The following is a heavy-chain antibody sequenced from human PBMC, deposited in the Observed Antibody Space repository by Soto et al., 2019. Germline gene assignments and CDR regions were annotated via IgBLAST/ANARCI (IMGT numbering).Heavy chain of an antibody. CDR1: GSTFSNYV. J-gene: IGHJ4*02. CDR3: AKVAQDTFFFARLFDY. D-gene: IGHD2-2*02. CDR2: ISGSGGST. V-gene: IGHV3-23*01. Sequence: EVHLLESGGGLAQPGGSLRLSCAASGSTFSNYVMGWVRQAPGQGLEWVSAISGSGGSTYDVDSVKGRFTISRDNSKNSLYLQMNSLRAEATAVYYCAKVAQDTFFFARLFDYWGQGTLVTVSS.